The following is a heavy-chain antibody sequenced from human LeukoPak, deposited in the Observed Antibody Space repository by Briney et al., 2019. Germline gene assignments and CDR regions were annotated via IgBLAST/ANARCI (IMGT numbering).Heavy chain of an antibody. D-gene: IGHD1-1*01. CDR1: GFTFSSYL. Sequence: TGGSLRLSCAASGFTFSSYLMHWVRQAPGKGLEWVTVISYDGSNTYYPDSVRGRFTISRDNSKNTLYLQMNSLRTEDAAVYYCARGSTIGMTLGPDSWGQGTLVTVSS. CDR3: ARGSTIGMTLGPDS. J-gene: IGHJ5*01. V-gene: IGHV3-30-3*01. CDR2: ISYDGSNT.